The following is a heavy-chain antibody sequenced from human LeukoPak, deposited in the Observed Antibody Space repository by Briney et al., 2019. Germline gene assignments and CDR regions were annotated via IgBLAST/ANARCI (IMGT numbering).Heavy chain of an antibody. J-gene: IGHJ3*02. CDR2: IYTGGST. CDR1: GFTVSSNH. CDR3: ARAKVLRYFDGSGAFDI. V-gene: IGHV3-53*01. Sequence: GGSLRLSCAASGFTVSSNHMSWVRQAPGKGLEWVSIIYTGGSTYYADSVKGRFTISRDNAKNSLYLQMNSLRAEDTAVYYCARAKVLRYFDGSGAFDIWGQGTMVTVSS. D-gene: IGHD3-9*01.